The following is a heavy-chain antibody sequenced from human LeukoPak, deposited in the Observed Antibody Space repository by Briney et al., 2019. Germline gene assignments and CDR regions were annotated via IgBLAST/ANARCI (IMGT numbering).Heavy chain of an antibody. CDR2: INPSGGSS. CDR1: GYTFASYY. V-gene: IGHV1-46*01. CDR3: AREGRYYGSGSYYRY. J-gene: IGHJ4*02. Sequence: ASVKVSCKASGYTFASYYMHWVRQAPGQGLEWMGIINPSGGSSSYAQKFQGRVTMTRDTSTSTVYMELSSLRSEDTAVYYCAREGRYYGSGSYYRYWGQGTLVTVSS. D-gene: IGHD3-10*01.